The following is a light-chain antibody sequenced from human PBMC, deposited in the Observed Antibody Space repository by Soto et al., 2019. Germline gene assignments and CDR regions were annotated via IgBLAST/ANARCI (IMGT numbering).Light chain of an antibody. CDR1: SSDVGRYNY. CDR3: TSYTNTNTLL. Sequence: QSALTQPASVSGSPGQSITISCSGTSSDVGRYNYVSWYQQHPGKVPKLIIYEVSHRPSGVSNRFSGSKSGNTASLTISGLQTEDEADHYCTSYTNTNTLLFGGGTKLTVL. CDR2: EVS. J-gene: IGLJ3*02. V-gene: IGLV2-14*01.